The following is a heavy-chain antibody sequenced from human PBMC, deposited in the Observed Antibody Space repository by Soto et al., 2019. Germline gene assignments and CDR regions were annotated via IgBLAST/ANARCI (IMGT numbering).Heavy chain of an antibody. D-gene: IGHD6-19*01. CDR1: GGSISSYY. V-gene: IGHV4-59*08. Sequence: QVQLPESGPGLVKPSETLSLTCTVSGGSISSYYWIWIRQPPGKGLEWIGYIYYSGSTNYNPSLKSRVPMSVGTSKNQFSLKLSSVTAADTAVYYCASRAVAGIDYWGRGTLVSVCS. J-gene: IGHJ4*02. CDR3: ASRAVAGIDY. CDR2: IYYSGST.